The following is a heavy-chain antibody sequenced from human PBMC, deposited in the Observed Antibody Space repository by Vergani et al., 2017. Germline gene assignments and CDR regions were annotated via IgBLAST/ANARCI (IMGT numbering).Heavy chain of an antibody. Sequence: QVQLQESGPGLVKSSETLSLTCSVSFDSIRNLYCNWIRQPPGKGLEWIGSIHYSENTNYNPSLKTRVTMSVDTSKNQFSLKLSSVTAADTAVYYCARESRGGPELSAHSSSAHYYYYYMDVWGKGTTVTVSS. CDR3: ARESRGGPELSAHSSSAHYYYYYMDV. CDR1: FDSIRNLY. V-gene: IGHV4-59*11. D-gene: IGHD6-6*01. J-gene: IGHJ6*03. CDR2: IHYSENT.